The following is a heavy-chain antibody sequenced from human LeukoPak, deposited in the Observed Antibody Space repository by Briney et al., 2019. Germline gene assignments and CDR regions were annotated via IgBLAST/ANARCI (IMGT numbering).Heavy chain of an antibody. CDR1: GYTFTSYG. J-gene: IGHJ5*02. V-gene: IGHV1-18*04. Sequence: GASVKVSCKASGYTFTSYGISWVRQAPGQGLEWMGWISAYNGNTNYAQKLQGRVTMTTDTSTSTAYMELRSLRSGDTAVYYCARDEGGSGSYYAPSNWFDPWGQGTLVTVSS. D-gene: IGHD3-10*01. CDR2: ISAYNGNT. CDR3: ARDEGGSGSYYAPSNWFDP.